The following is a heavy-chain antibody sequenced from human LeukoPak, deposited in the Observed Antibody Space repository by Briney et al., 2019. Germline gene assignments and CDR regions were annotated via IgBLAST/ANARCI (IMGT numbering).Heavy chain of an antibody. CDR3: ARAGPRSYYDSSGPLDY. CDR2: INHSGST. D-gene: IGHD3-22*01. J-gene: IGHJ4*02. CDR1: GGSFSGYY. V-gene: IGHV4-34*01. Sequence: SETLSLTCAVYGGSFSGYYWSWIRQPPGKGLEWIGEINHSGSTNYNPSLKSRVTIPVDTSKNQFSLKLSSVTAADTAVYYCARAGPRSYYDSSGPLDYWGQGTLVTVSS.